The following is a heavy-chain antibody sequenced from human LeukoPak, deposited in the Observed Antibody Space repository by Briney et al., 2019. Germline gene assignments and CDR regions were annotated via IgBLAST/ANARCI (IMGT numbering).Heavy chain of an antibody. CDR2: ISYDGTNK. D-gene: IGHD1-1*01. CDR3: ARSLGGYSDNWDVFGIDY. CDR1: GGTFSSYA. Sequence: SCKASGGTFSSYAMHWVRQAPGKGLEWVAVISYDGTNKYYADSVKGRFAISRDNSKNTLYLQMNSLRAEDTAVYYCARSLGGYSDNWDVFGIDYWGQGTLVTVSS. J-gene: IGHJ4*02. V-gene: IGHV3-30*09.